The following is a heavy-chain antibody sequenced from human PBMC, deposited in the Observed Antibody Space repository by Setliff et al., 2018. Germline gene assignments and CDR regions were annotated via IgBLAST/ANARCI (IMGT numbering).Heavy chain of an antibody. CDR3: ARGITYYYHMDL. Sequence: SETLSLTCNVSGVSISSYYWSWIRQPPGKGLESIGYIQKSGSTNYNPSLMSRVSISVDTSKNQFSLKLRSVTAADTAVYFCARGITYYYHMDLWGTGTTVTVSS. J-gene: IGHJ6*03. D-gene: IGHD3-10*01. CDR2: IQKSGST. CDR1: GVSISSYY. V-gene: IGHV4-59*01.